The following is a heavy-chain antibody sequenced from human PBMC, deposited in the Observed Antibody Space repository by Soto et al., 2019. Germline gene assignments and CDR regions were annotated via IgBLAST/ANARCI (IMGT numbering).Heavy chain of an antibody. CDR3: AKDQYLSTVY. Sequence: GGSLRLSCAASGFTFSSYAMSWVRQAPGKGLEWVSAISGSGGSTYYAESVQGRFTISRDNSKNTLYLQMNSLRPDDTAVYYCAKDQYLSTVYCGQGTVVTVYS. J-gene: IGHJ4*02. D-gene: IGHD4-4*01. CDR2: ISGSGGST. V-gene: IGHV3-23*01. CDR1: GFTFSSYA.